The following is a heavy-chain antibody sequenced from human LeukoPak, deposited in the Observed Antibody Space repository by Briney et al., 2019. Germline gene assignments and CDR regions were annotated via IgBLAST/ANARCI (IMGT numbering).Heavy chain of an antibody. CDR3: ARVPKQRLLLQWFSDL. J-gene: IGHJ4*02. V-gene: IGHV3-7*01. D-gene: IGHD3-10*01. Sequence: GGSLRLSCAASGFTFSNYWMTWVRQAPGKGLEWVANIKETGSEKNYADSVRGRFTISRDDATNSVYLQMSSLRAEDTAIYYCARVPKQRLLLQWFSDLWGQGTPVIVSS. CDR1: GFTFSNYW. CDR2: IKETGSEK.